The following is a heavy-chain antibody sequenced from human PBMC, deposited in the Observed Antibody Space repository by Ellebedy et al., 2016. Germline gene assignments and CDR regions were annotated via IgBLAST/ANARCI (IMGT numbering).Heavy chain of an antibody. D-gene: IGHD4-11*01. V-gene: IGHV2-5*01. Sequence: SGPTLVKPTQTLTLTCTFSGFSLDSNRVVVGWVRQPPGKAPEWLTFIYGNDDKRYSPSLRNRLTITKDTSKNQVVLTMTNMDPVDTATYYCVHRTTVTSFDCWGQGALVTVSS. CDR3: VHRTTVTSFDC. J-gene: IGHJ4*02. CDR1: GFSLDSNRVV. CDR2: IYGNDDK.